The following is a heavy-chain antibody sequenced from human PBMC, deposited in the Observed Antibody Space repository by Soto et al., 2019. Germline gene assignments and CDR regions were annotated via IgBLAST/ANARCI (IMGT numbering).Heavy chain of an antibody. Sequence: SETLSLTCTVSGGSISSGGYYWSWIRQHPGKGLEWIGYIYYSGSTYYNPSLKSRVTISVDTSKNQFSLKLSSVTAADTAVYYCARHGYYYDSSGSYDAFDIWGQGTMVT. V-gene: IGHV4-31*03. CDR1: GGSISSGGYY. CDR2: IYYSGST. J-gene: IGHJ3*02. CDR3: ARHGYYYDSSGSYDAFDI. D-gene: IGHD3-22*01.